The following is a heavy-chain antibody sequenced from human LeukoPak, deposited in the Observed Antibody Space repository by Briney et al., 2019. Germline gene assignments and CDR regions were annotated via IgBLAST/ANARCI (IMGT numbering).Heavy chain of an antibody. CDR2: MNPNSGNT. V-gene: IGHV1-8*01. J-gene: IGHJ3*02. CDR3: ARELWSYAFDI. CDR1: GYTFTSYD. D-gene: IGHD5-18*01. Sequence: ASVKVSCKASGYTFTSYDINWVRQATGQGLEWMGWMNPNSGNTGYAQKFQGRVTMTRDMSTSTVYMELSSLRSEDTAVYYCARELWSYAFDIWGQGTMVTVSS.